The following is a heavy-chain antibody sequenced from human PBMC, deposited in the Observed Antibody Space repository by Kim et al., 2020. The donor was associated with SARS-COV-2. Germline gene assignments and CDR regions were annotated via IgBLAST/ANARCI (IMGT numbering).Heavy chain of an antibody. Sequence: SETLSLTCTVSGGSISSSSYYWGWIRQPPGKGLEWIGSIYYSGSTYYNPSLKSRVTISVDTSKNQFSLKLSSVTAADTAVYYCARGGSGSYSFDYWGQGT. J-gene: IGHJ4*02. D-gene: IGHD3-10*01. CDR1: GGSISSSSYY. V-gene: IGHV4-39*07. CDR3: ARGGSGSYSFDY. CDR2: IYYSGST.